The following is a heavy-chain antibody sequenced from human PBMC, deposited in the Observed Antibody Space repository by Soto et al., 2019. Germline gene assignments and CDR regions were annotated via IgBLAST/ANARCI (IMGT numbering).Heavy chain of an antibody. CDR1: GFTFRSYW. J-gene: IGHJ5*02. D-gene: IGHD6-19*01. CDR3: ARQGGSGWCAP. V-gene: IGHV3-7*01. Sequence: GGSLRLSCAASGFTFRSYWMSWVRQAPGKGLEWVANIKHDGGEKYYVDSVKGRFTISRDNAKNSLSLQMNSLRAEDTAMYYCARQGGSGWCAPEGQGTLVTVSS. CDR2: IKHDGGEK.